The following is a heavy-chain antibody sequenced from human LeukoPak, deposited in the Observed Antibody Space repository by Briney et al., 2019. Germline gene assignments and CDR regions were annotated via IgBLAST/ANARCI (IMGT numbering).Heavy chain of an antibody. J-gene: IGHJ4*02. CDR1: GFTLSSYT. CDR3: ARDLIYYGDYGTGRDFDY. D-gene: IGHD4-17*01. CDR2: ISSSSSYI. V-gene: IGHV3-21*01. Sequence: PGGSLRLSCAASGFTLSSYTMNWVRQAPGKGLEWVSSISSSSSYIYYADSVKGRFTISRDNAKNTLYLQMNSLRAEDTAVYYCARDLIYYGDYGTGRDFDYWGQGTLVTVSS.